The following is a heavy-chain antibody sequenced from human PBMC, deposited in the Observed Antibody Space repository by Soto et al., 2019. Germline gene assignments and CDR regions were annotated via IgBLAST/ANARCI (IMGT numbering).Heavy chain of an antibody. Sequence: QVQLQESGPGLVKPSGTLSLTCAVSGGSISSSNWWSWVRQPPGKGLEWIGEIYHSGSTNYNPSLKSRVTISVDKSKNQFSQKLRSVTAADTAVYYCARGRTHYDFWSGYYRDSYYYGMDVWGRGTAVTVSS. CDR2: IYHSGST. CDR1: GGSISSSNW. V-gene: IGHV4-4*02. CDR3: ARGRTHYDFWSGYYRDSYYYGMDV. J-gene: IGHJ6*02. D-gene: IGHD3-3*01.